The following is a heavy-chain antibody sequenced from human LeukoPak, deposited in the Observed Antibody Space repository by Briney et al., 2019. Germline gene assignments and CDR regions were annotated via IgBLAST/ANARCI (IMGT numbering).Heavy chain of an antibody. Sequence: GGSLRLSCAASGFTFSSYGMHWVRQAPGKGLEWVAVISYDGSNKYYADSVKGRFTLSRDNSKTTLYLQMNSLRAEDTAVYYCARGSGSWYFDYWGQGTLVTVSS. CDR2: ISYDGSNK. CDR1: GFTFSSYG. D-gene: IGHD6-13*01. CDR3: ARGSGSWYFDY. J-gene: IGHJ4*02. V-gene: IGHV3-30*19.